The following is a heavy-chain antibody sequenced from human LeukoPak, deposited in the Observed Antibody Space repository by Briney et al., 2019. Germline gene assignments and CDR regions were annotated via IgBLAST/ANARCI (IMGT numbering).Heavy chain of an antibody. Sequence: GGSLRLSCAASGFTFDDYAMHWVRQAPGKGLEWVSGISWNSGSIGYADSVKGRFTISRDNAKNSLYLQMNSLRAEDTALYYCARVSWGYYYYMDVWGKGTTVTVSS. CDR2: ISWNSGSI. V-gene: IGHV3-9*01. J-gene: IGHJ6*03. CDR1: GFTFDDYA. D-gene: IGHD7-27*01. CDR3: ARVSWGYYYYMDV.